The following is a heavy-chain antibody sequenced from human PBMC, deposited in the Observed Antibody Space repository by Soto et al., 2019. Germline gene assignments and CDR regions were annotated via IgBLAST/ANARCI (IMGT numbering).Heavy chain of an antibody. CDR2: ISYDGNKK. Sequence: PGGSLRLSCAASGFTFSTYNVHWVRQVPVKGLEWVAFISYDGNKKYYADSVKGRFTISRDNYKNTLYLQMNSLRGEDTAVYYCALPLRRISTSPYYYYGMDVWGQGTAVTVSS. D-gene: IGHD6-6*01. CDR3: ALPLRRISTSPYYYYGMDV. J-gene: IGHJ6*02. V-gene: IGHV3-30-3*01. CDR1: GFTFSTYN.